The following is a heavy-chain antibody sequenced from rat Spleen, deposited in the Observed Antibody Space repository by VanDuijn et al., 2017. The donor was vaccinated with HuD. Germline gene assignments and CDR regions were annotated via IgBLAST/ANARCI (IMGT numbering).Heavy chain of an antibody. V-gene: IGHV5-25*01. D-gene: IGHD1-1*01. J-gene: IGHJ2*01. CDR2: ISPGGATI. CDR1: GFTFKNFY. CDR3: SRHTGDFDY. Sequence: EVQLVESGGGLVQPGRSMKLSCAALGFTFKNFYMAWVRQAPTKGLAWVASISPGGATIYYRDSVKGRFTISRDNAKSSLYLQMDSLRSEDTATYYCSRHTGDFDYWGQGVMVTVSS.